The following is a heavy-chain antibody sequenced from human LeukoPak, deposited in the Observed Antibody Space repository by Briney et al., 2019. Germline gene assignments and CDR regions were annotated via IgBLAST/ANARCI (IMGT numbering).Heavy chain of an antibody. CDR2: IYTTGST. Sequence: SQTLSLTCTVSGDSISSGSDYWRWIRQPAGRGLEWIGRIYTTGSTNYNPSLKSRVTISVDTSKNQFSLKLSSVTAADTAVYYCAREPGQLDYWGQGTLVTVSS. J-gene: IGHJ4*02. D-gene: IGHD1-1*01. CDR1: GDSISSGSDY. CDR3: AREPGQLDY. V-gene: IGHV4-61*02.